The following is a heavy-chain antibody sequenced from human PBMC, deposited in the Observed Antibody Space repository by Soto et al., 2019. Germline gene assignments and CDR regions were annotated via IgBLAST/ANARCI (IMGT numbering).Heavy chain of an antibody. CDR2: ILGIA. Sequence: ILGIANYAQKFQGRVTITADKSTSTAYMELSSLRSEDTAVYYCATRRDGYKHGLDYWGQGTLVTVSS. J-gene: IGHJ4*02. V-gene: IGHV1-69*02. CDR3: ATRRDGYKHGLDY. D-gene: IGHD5-12*01.